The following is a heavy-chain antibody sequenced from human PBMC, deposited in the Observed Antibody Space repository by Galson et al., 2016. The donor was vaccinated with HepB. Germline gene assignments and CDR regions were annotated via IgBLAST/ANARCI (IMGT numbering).Heavy chain of an antibody. J-gene: IGHJ6*02. Sequence: SETLSLTCAVSGGSISSSFWWTWVRQPPGKSLEWIGEIYHGGSTNNNPSLKSRVTILVDKSNNQFSLRLSSVTAADTAVYYCARARDRYGMDVWGQGTTVTVSS. CDR1: GGSISSSFW. CDR3: ARARDRYGMDV. V-gene: IGHV4-4*02. D-gene: IGHD2-21*02. CDR2: IYHGGST.